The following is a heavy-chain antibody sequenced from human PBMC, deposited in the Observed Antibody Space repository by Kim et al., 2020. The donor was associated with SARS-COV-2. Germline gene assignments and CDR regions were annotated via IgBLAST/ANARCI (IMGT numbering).Heavy chain of an antibody. D-gene: IGHD4-17*01. J-gene: IGHJ4*02. CDR3: ARDRASVPLTTVTTVDY. Sequence: GGSLRLSCAASGFTFSSYGMHWVRQAPGKGLEWVAVISYDGSNKYYADSVKGRFTISRDNSKNTLYLQMNSLRAEDTAVYYCARDRASVPLTTVTTVDYWGQGTLVTVSS. CDR2: ISYDGSNK. CDR1: GFTFSSYG. V-gene: IGHV3-33*05.